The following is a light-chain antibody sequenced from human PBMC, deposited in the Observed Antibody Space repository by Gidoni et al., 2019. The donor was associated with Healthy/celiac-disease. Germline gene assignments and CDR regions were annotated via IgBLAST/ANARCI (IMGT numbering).Light chain of an antibody. CDR1: QSISSW. J-gene: IGKJ1*01. CDR3: QQYNSPTWT. V-gene: IGKV1-5*03. CDR2: KAS. Sequence: DIQMTQSPSTLSASVGDRVTITCRASQSISSWLAWYQQKPGKAPKLLIYKASSLESGVPSRFSGSGSGTEFTLTISSLQPDDFATYYCQQYNSPTWTFXXXTKVEIK.